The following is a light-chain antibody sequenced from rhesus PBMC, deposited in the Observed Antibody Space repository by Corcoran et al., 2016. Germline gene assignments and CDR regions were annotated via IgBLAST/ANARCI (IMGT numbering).Light chain of an antibody. Sequence: PATLSLSPGERATLSCRASQSVSSYLAGYQQKPGQAPRFLIYGASSRATGIPDSVSGGGSGTDFTLTISSLEPEDVGVYHCYQHSSGYSFGQGTKVEIK. J-gene: IGKJ2*01. V-gene: IGKV3-10*01. CDR2: GAS. CDR1: QSVSSY. CDR3: YQHSSGYS.